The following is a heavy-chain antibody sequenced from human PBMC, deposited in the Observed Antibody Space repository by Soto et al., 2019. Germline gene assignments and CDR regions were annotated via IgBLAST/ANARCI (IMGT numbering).Heavy chain of an antibody. CDR1: GGSFSNYY. J-gene: IGHJ4*02. D-gene: IGHD2-15*01. V-gene: IGHV4-34*01. CDR3: ARDPGYCSDGSCYYFDY. CDR2: VNHSGST. Sequence: QVQLQQWGAGLLKPSETLSLTCAVYGGSFSNYYWSWIRQPPGKGLEWIGEVNHSGSTNYNPSLKTLFTISVDTSKNQFSLKLSSVTAADTAVYYCARDPGYCSDGSCYYFDYWGQGTLVTVSS.